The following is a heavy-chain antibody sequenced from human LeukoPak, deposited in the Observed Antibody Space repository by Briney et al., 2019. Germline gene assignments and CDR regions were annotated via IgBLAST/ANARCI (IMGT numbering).Heavy chain of an antibody. J-gene: IGHJ4*02. CDR2: INSDGSST. Sequence: GGSLRLSCAASGFTFSSYWMNWVRQAPGTGLVWVSCINSDGSSTNYADSVKGRYTISRDNAKNTLYLQMNSLRAEDTAVYYCAREGAAMAPRYFDYWGQGTLVTVSS. D-gene: IGHD5-18*01. CDR3: AREGAAMAPRYFDY. V-gene: IGHV3-74*01. CDR1: GFTFSSYW.